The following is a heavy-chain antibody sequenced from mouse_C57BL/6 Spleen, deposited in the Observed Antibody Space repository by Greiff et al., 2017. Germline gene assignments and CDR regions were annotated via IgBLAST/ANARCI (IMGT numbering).Heavy chain of an antibody. CDR1: GFTFSSYA. CDR3: ARDADGYPYYYAMDY. D-gene: IGHD2-3*01. CDR2: ISDGGSYT. V-gene: IGHV5-4*01. J-gene: IGHJ4*01. Sequence: EVQLVESGGGLVKPGGSLKLSCAASGFTFSSYAMSWVRQTPEKRLEWVATISDGGSYTYYPDNVKGRFTISRDNAKNNLYLQMSHLKSEDTAMYYCARDADGYPYYYAMDYWGQGTSVTVSS.